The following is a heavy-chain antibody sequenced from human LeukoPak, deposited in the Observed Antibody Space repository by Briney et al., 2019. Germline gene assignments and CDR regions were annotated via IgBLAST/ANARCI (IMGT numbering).Heavy chain of an antibody. Sequence: KPSETLSLTCTVSGGSIRANSYYWAWIRQPPRKGLEWIGTLYYNGSTYLNPSLKSRVTISVDTSRNHFSLSLNSVTAADTATYYCARHPRDDYGGFGLDSWGQGILVSVYS. V-gene: IGHV4-39*01. D-gene: IGHD4-23*01. CDR3: ARHPRDDYGGFGLDS. CDR2: LYYNGST. J-gene: IGHJ4*02. CDR1: GGSIRANSYY.